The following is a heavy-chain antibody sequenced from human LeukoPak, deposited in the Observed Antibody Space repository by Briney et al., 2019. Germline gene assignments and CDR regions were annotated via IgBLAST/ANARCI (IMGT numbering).Heavy chain of an antibody. Sequence: SGPTLVNPTQTLTLTCTFSGFSLNSGGVGVGWIRQPPGKALEWLALIYWNDDARYCPSLKSRLTVTKDASKNQEFFTMTNMDPVDTATYYCTHTIDYGGNPNDYWGQGTLVTVSS. V-gene: IGHV2-5*01. CDR1: GFSLNSGGVG. CDR2: IYWNDDA. CDR3: THTIDYGGNPNDY. D-gene: IGHD4-23*01. J-gene: IGHJ4*02.